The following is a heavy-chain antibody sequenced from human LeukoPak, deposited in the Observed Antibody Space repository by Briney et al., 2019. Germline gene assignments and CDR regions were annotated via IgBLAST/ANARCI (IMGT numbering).Heavy chain of an antibody. CDR3: ASSGWANPV. Sequence: PGGSLRLSCAASGFTFSGYAMHWVRQAPGKGLEWVAVISYDGSNKYYADSVKGRFTISRDNSKNTLYLQMNSLRAEDTAVYYCASSGWANPVWGQGTTVTVSS. V-gene: IGHV3-30-3*01. J-gene: IGHJ6*02. CDR1: GFTFSGYA. CDR2: ISYDGSNK. D-gene: IGHD6-19*01.